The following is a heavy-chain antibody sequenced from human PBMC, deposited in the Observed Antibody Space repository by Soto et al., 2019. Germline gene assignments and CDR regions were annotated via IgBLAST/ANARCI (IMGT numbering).Heavy chain of an antibody. Sequence: GGSLRLSCAASGFTFSSYSMNWVRQAPGKGLEWVGRIKSKADGGTTDYAAPVKGRFTISRDDSKNTLYLQMNSLKTEDTAVYYCTTDAPVGATTFDYWGQGTLVTVSS. CDR3: TTDAPVGATTFDY. CDR1: GFTFSSYS. D-gene: IGHD1-26*01. CDR2: IKSKADGGTT. V-gene: IGHV3-15*01. J-gene: IGHJ4*02.